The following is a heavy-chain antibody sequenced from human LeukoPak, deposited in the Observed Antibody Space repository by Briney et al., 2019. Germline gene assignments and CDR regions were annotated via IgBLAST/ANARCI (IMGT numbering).Heavy chain of an antibody. CDR2: IYYSGST. CDR1: GGSISSSSYY. V-gene: IGHV4-61*01. D-gene: IGHD5-24*01. CDR3: ARGLMATINYFDY. Sequence: PSETLSLTCTVSGGSISSSSYYWRWIRQPPGKGLEWIGYIYYSGSTNYNPSLKSRVTISVDTSKNQFSLKLSSVAAADTAVYYCARGLMATINYFDYWGQGTLVTVSS. J-gene: IGHJ4*02.